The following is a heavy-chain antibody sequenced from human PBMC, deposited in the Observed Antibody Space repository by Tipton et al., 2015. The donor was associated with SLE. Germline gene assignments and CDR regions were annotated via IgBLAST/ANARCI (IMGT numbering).Heavy chain of an antibody. J-gene: IGHJ4*02. Sequence: SLRLSCAASGFTFSNYGMHWVRQAPGKGLEWVAVIWYDGSNKFYADSVKGRFTISRDNSKNTLYLQMNSLRAEDTAVYYCAKELTVTTPFDYWGQGTLVTVSS. D-gene: IGHD4-17*01. CDR2: IWYDGSNK. CDR3: AKELTVTTPFDY. CDR1: GFTFSNYG. V-gene: IGHV3-33*06.